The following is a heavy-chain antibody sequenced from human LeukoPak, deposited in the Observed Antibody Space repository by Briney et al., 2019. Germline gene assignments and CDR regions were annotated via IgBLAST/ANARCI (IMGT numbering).Heavy chain of an antibody. CDR1: GFTFSSYG. CDR3: AKDIRVHGGNWFDP. J-gene: IGHJ5*02. V-gene: IGHV3-30*02. Sequence: GGSLRLSCAASGFTFSSYGMHWVRQAPGKGLEWVAFIRYDGSNKYYADSVKGRFTISRDNSKNTLYLQMNSLRAEDTAVYYCAKDIRVHGGNWFDPWGQGTLVTVSS. CDR2: IRYDGSNK. D-gene: IGHD3-3*02.